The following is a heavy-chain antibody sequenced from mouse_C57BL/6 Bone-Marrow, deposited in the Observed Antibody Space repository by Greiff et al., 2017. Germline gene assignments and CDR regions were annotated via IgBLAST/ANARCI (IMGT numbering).Heavy chain of an antibody. J-gene: IGHJ2*01. CDR2: IHPNSGST. Sequence: VQLQQPGAELVKPGASVKLSCKASGYTFTSYWMHWVKQRPGQGLEWIGMIHPNSGSTNYNEKFKRKATLTVDKSSSTAYMQLSSLTSEDSAVYYCASISGYFDYWGQGTTLTVSS. V-gene: IGHV1-64*01. CDR3: ASISGYFDY. D-gene: IGHD1-1*01. CDR1: GYTFTSYW.